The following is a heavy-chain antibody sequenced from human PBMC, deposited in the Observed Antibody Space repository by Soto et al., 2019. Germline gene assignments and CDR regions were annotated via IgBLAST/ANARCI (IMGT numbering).Heavy chain of an antibody. CDR3: ARIEGPDAFDI. Sequence: PGGSLRLSCAASGFTFSSYGMHWVRQAPGKGLEWVAVIWYDGSNKYYADSVKGRFTISRDNSKNTLYLQMNSLRAEDTAVYYSARIEGPDAFDIWGQGKMVTVSS. J-gene: IGHJ3*02. CDR1: GFTFSSYG. V-gene: IGHV3-33*01. CDR2: IWYDGSNK.